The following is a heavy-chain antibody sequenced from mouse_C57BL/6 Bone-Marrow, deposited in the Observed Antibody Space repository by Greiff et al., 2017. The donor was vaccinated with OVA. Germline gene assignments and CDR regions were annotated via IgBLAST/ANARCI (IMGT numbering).Heavy chain of an antibody. V-gene: IGHV1-63*01. CDR3: ARQGNHYGSGYYYAMDY. J-gene: IGHJ4*01. Sequence: VQLQQSGAELVRPGTSVKMSCKASGYTFTNYWIGWAKQRPGHGLEWIGDIYPGGGYTNYNEKFKGKATLTADKSSSTAYMQFSSLTSEDSAIYDCARQGNHYGSGYYYAMDYWGQGTSVTVSS. CDR1: GYTFTNYW. D-gene: IGHD1-1*01. CDR2: IYPGGGYT.